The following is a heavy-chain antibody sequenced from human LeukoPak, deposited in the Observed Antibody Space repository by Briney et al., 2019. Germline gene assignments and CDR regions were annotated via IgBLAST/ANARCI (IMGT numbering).Heavy chain of an antibody. V-gene: IGHV3-48*01. J-gene: IGHJ4*02. CDR3: ARGAYYYED. D-gene: IGHD3-22*01. CDR1: GFTFSSHS. Sequence: GGSLRLACAACGFTFSSHSMNWVRQAPGKGLDWVSYISSSSSTVYYADSVKGRFTISRDNAKNSLYLQMNSLRAEDTAVYYCARGAYYYEDWGQGTLVTVSS. CDR2: ISSSSSTV.